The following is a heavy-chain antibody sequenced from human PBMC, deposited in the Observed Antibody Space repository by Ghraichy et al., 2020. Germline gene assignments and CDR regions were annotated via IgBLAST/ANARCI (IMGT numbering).Heavy chain of an antibody. Sequence: SQTLSLTCAVYGGSFSGYYWSWIRQPPGKELEWIGQINHEGITDYNPSLKSRVTISLDRSQDQFSLKLTSVTAADTAVYYCATLGGGLATSTAWATVNYFDYWGQGTLVTVSS. J-gene: IGHJ4*02. D-gene: IGHD1-26*01. CDR1: GGSFSGYY. CDR2: INHEGIT. V-gene: IGHV4-34*01. CDR3: ATLGGGLATSTAWATVNYFDY.